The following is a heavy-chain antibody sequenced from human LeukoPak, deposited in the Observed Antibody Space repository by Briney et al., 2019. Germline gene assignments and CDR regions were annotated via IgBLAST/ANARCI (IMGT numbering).Heavy chain of an antibody. CDR3: ARDGFGTGSN. CDR1: GYSFSSYG. V-gene: IGHV3-33*01. D-gene: IGHD3-16*01. Sequence: PGGSLRLSCAASGYSFSSYGMHWVRQAPGKGLEWVAVIWYDGSKKYYADSVKGRFIISRDNSRNTLYLQMNTLRADDTAVYYCARDGFGTGSNWGQGTLVTVSS. J-gene: IGHJ4*02. CDR2: IWYDGSKK.